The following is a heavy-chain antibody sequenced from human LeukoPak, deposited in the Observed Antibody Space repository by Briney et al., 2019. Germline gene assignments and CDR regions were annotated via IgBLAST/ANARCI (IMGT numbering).Heavy chain of an antibody. CDR2: IYYSGST. J-gene: IGHJ5*02. D-gene: IGHD3-22*01. Sequence: PSETLSLTCTVSGGSISSSSYYWGWIRQPPGKGLEWIGSIYYSGSTYYNPSLKGRVTISVDTSKNQFSLKLSSVTAADTAVYYCARSSGYLFDPWGQGILVTVSS. CDR3: ARSSGYLFDP. V-gene: IGHV4-39*07. CDR1: GGSISSSSYY.